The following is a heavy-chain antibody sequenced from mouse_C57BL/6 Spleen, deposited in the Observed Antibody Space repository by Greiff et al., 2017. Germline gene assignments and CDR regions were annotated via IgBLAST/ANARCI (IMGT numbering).Heavy chain of an antibody. V-gene: IGHV5-6*01. CDR3: ARQKDTTGTSWFAY. J-gene: IGHJ3*01. CDR1: GFTFSSYG. CDR2: ISSGGSYT. Sequence: EVQLQESGGDLVKPGGSLKLSCAASGFTFSSYGMSWVRQTPDKRLEWVATISSGGSYTYYPDSVKGRFTISRDNAKNTLYLQMSSLKSEDTAMYYCARQKDTTGTSWFAYWGQGTLVTVSA. D-gene: IGHD1-1*01.